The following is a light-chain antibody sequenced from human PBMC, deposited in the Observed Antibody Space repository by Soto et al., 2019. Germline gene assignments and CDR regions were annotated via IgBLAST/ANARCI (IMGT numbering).Light chain of an antibody. CDR3: QQCNGSPYT. Sequence: DIHMTQSPSTLSASVGDRVTITCRASQTINIWLAWYQQKPGKAPKLLIKKASSLESGVPSRFSGSGSGTEFTLTISSLQPDDFATYYCQQCNGSPYTFGQGTKLEIK. J-gene: IGKJ2*01. CDR2: KAS. CDR1: QTINIW. V-gene: IGKV1-5*03.